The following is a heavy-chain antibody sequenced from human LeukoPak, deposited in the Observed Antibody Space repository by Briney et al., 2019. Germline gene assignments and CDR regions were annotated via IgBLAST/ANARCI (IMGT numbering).Heavy chain of an antibody. D-gene: IGHD2-15*01. CDR2: ISGGGVTT. Sequence: PGGSLRLSCAASGLTVSSNYMSWVRQAPGKGLEWVSGISGGGVTTYYADSVQGRFTISRDNSKSTLCLQMNSLRAEDTAVYYCAKQLGYCSDGSCYFPYWGQGTLVTVSS. CDR1: GLTVSSNY. V-gene: IGHV3-23*01. J-gene: IGHJ4*02. CDR3: AKQLGYCSDGSCYFPY.